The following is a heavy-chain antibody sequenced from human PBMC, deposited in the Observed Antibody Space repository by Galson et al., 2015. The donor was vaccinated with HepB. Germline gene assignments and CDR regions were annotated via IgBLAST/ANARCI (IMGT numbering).Heavy chain of an antibody. J-gene: IGHJ4*02. V-gene: IGHV1-69*02. CDR3: AFSQWLMLVGAVPSFDY. CDR1: GGTFSSYT. Sequence: SVKVSCKASGGTFSSYTISWVRQAPGQGLEWMGRIIPILGIANYAQKFQGRVTITADKSTSTAYMELSSLRSEDTAVYYCAFSQWLMLVGAVPSFDYWGQGTLVTVSS. CDR2: IIPILGIA. D-gene: IGHD3-22*01.